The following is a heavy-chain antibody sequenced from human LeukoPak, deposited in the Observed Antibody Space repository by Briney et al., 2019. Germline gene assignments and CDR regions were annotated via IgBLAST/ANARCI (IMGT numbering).Heavy chain of an antibody. V-gene: IGHV4-30-4*01. Sequence: SQTLSLTCTVSGGSISSGDYYWSWIRQPPGKGLEWIGYIYYSGSTYYNPSLKSRVTMSVDTSKNQFSLKLSSVTAADTAVYYCASEGIQRGIDYWGQGTLVTVSS. J-gene: IGHJ4*02. D-gene: IGHD5-18*01. CDR3: ASEGIQRGIDY. CDR2: IYYSGST. CDR1: GGSISSGDYY.